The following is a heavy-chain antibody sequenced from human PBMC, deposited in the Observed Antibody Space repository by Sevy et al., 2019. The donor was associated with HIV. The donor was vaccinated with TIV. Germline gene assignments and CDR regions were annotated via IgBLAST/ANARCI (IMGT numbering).Heavy chain of an antibody. Sequence: SETLSLTCTVSGGSISSYYWSRIRQPAGKGLEWIGRIYTSRSTNYNPSLKSRVTMSVDTSKNQFSLKLSSVTAADTAVYYCARGAIFGVVIISDAFDIWGQGTMVTVSS. CDR1: GGSISSYY. V-gene: IGHV4-4*07. CDR2: IYTSRST. J-gene: IGHJ3*02. D-gene: IGHD3-3*01. CDR3: ARGAIFGVVIISDAFDI.